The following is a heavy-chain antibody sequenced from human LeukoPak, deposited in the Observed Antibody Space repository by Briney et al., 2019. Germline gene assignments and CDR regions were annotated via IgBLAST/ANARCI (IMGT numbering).Heavy chain of an antibody. J-gene: IGHJ3*02. CDR3: ARDRGYSYGYSHHDAFDI. CDR1: GGTFSSYA. CDR2: IIPIFGTA. Sequence: ASVKVSCKASGGTFSSYAISWVRQAPGQGLEWMGGIIPIFGTANYAQKFQGRVTITADESTSTAYMELSSLRSEDTAVYYCARDRGYSYGYSHHDAFDIWGQGTMVTVSS. V-gene: IGHV1-69*13. D-gene: IGHD5-18*01.